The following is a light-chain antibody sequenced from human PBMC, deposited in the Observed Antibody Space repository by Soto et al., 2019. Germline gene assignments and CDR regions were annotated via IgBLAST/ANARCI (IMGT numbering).Light chain of an antibody. J-gene: IGLJ1*01. Sequence: QSALTQPASVSGSPGQSITISCTGTRSDVGAYNYVSWYQRHPGKAPKLLIYDVNSRPSGVSNRFSGSKSGNTASLTISGLQPEDEADYYCSSYTSSDTVYVFGSGTKVTVL. V-gene: IGLV2-14*01. CDR1: RSDVGAYNY. CDR2: DVN. CDR3: SSYTSSDTVYV.